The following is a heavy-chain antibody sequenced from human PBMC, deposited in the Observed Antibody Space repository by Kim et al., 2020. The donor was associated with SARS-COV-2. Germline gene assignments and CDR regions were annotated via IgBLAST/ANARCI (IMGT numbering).Heavy chain of an antibody. CDR2: INPNSGGT. V-gene: IGHV1-2*02. J-gene: IGHJ4*02. D-gene: IGHD2-21*02. CDR1: GYTFTDYY. Sequence: ASVKVSCKASGYTFTDYYMHWVRQAPGQGLEWMGWINPNSGGTNYAQKFQGGVTMTRDTSMSTVYMELSSLKSDDTAVYYCARGSPSGGNSRGVDYWGQGTLVTVSS. CDR3: ARGSPSGGNSRGVDY.